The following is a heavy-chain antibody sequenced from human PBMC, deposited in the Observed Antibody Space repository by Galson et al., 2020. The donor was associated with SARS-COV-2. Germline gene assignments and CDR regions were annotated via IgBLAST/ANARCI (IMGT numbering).Heavy chain of an antibody. CDR2: TSSSSTYK. J-gene: IGHJ6*03. CDR1: GFIFSNYY. D-gene: IGHD6-13*01. CDR3: ARSREQVVLFSYSYMDV. Sequence: GESLKISCGASGFIFSNYYMNWVRQAPGKGLEWVSSTSSSSTYKYYADSVKGRFTISRDNAKNSLYLEMNSLRAEDTAVYYCARSREQVVLFSYSYMDVWGKGTTVTISS. V-gene: IGHV3-21*01.